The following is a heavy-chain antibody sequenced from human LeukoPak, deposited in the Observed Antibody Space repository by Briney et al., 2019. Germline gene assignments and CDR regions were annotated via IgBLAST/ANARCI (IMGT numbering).Heavy chain of an antibody. J-gene: IGHJ3*02. V-gene: IGHV1-46*01. CDR3: AGTMIVPDPTILDAFDI. CDR2: INPSGGST. D-gene: IGHD3-22*01. Sequence: ASVKVSCKASGYTLTSYYMHWVRQAPGQGLEWMGIINPSGGSTSYAQKFQGRVTMTRDMSTSTVYMELSSLRSEDTAVYYCAGTMIVPDPTILDAFDIWGQGTMVTVSS. CDR1: GYTLTSYY.